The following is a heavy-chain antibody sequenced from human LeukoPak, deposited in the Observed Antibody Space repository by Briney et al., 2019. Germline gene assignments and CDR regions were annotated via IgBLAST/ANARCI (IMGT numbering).Heavy chain of an antibody. Sequence: GGSLRLSCAASGFTFSSYAMRWVRQAPGKGLEWVSRISGSGGSTYYADSVKGRFTISRDNSKNTLSLQMNSMRAEDTAVYYCAKSPWRCSSTACYHFDYWGQGTLVTVSS. CDR1: GFTFSSYA. D-gene: IGHD2-2*01. J-gene: IGHJ4*02. CDR2: ISGSGGST. V-gene: IGHV3-23*01. CDR3: AKSPWRCSSTACYHFDY.